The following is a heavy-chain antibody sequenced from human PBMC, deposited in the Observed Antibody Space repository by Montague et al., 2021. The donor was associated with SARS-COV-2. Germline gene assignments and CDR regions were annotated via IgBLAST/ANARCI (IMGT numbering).Heavy chain of an antibody. V-gene: IGHV4-34*01. CDR2: INHSGST. Sequence: SETLSLTCAVYGGSFSGYYWTWIRQSPRKGLEWIGEINHSGSTNYNPSLKSRVTISVDTSKNQFSLKLSSVTAADTAVYYCACGKITRRGLIYYYGMDVWGQGTTVTVSS. D-gene: IGHD1-20*01. CDR1: GGSFSGYY. CDR3: ACGKITRRGLIYYYGMDV. J-gene: IGHJ6*02.